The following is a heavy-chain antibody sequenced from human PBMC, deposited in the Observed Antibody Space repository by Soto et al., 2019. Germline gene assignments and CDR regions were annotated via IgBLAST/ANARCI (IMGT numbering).Heavy chain of an antibody. V-gene: IGHV4-59*01. CDR3: ARYPPGHFDY. J-gene: IGHJ4*02. CDR2: IYYSGST. Sequence: SETLSLTCTVSGGTSSSYYGSWIRQPPGKGLEWIGYIYYSGSTNDNPSLKSRVTISVDTSKNQFSLKLSSVPAADTAVYYCARYPPGHFDYWGQGTLVTVTS. CDR1: GGTSSSYY.